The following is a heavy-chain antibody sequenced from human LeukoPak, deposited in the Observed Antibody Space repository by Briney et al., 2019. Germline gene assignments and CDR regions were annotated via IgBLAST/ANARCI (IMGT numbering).Heavy chain of an antibody. CDR3: ARDRYGDGFAHFDY. CDR2: ITPGGGT. V-gene: IGHV1-2*02. D-gene: IGHD5-24*01. J-gene: IGHJ4*02. Sequence: ASVKVSCTASGYTXTSYAMHWVRQAPGQGLGWMGWITPGGGTNYPQKFQGRVAITWDTSITTAYMDLSRLTSDDTAVYYCARDRYGDGFAHFDYWGQGALVTVSS. CDR1: GYTXTSYA.